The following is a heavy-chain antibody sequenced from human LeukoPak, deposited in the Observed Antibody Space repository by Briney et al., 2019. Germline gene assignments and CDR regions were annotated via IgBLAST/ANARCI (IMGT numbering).Heavy chain of an antibody. CDR3: ARVEASIVPAAMNH. CDR2: ISAYNGNT. Sequence: ASVKVSCKASGYTFTGYYMHWVRQAPGQGLEWMGWISAYNGNTDYAQKFQDRVTLTTDTSTSTVYMEFRSLRSDDTAVYYCARVEASIVPAAMNHWGQGTLVTVSS. D-gene: IGHD2-2*01. CDR1: GYTFTGYY. J-gene: IGHJ5*02. V-gene: IGHV1-18*04.